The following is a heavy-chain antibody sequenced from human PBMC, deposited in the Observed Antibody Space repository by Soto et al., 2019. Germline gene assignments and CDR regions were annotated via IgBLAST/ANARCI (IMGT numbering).Heavy chain of an antibody. CDR3: ARLPDYGGNLPFDY. CDR1: GFTFSSYS. CDR2: ISSSSSTI. V-gene: IGHV3-48*02. D-gene: IGHD4-17*01. Sequence: GGSLRLSCAASGFTFSSYSMNWVRQAPGKGLEWVSYISSSSSTIYYADSVKGRFTISRDNAKNSLYLQMNSLRDEDTAVYYCARLPDYGGNLPFDYWGQGTLVTVSS. J-gene: IGHJ4*02.